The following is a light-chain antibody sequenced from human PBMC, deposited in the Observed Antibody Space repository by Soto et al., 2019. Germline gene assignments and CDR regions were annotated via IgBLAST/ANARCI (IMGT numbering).Light chain of an antibody. Sequence: DIQMTQSPSSLSASVGDTVTITCQASQDISHYLNWYQQKPGKALKLLIYDASNLHPGVPSRFRPSGSGTEFSFNITSLQPEDVHTYYCQQHDDLPITLGQGTRLEIK. V-gene: IGKV1-33*01. CDR2: DAS. CDR3: QQHDDLPIT. J-gene: IGKJ5*01. CDR1: QDISHY.